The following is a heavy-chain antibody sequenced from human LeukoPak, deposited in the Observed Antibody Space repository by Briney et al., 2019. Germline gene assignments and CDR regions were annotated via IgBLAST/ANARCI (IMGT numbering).Heavy chain of an antibody. J-gene: IGHJ4*02. D-gene: IGHD3-3*01. CDR3: AKDASTWSRLPGWKDY. V-gene: IGHV3-23*01. CDR1: GFTFSSYA. Sequence: PGGSLRLYCAASGFTFSSYAVSWVRQAPGKGLEWVSAISGSGGSTYYADSVKGRFNISRDNSKNTLYLQMNSLRAEDTAVYYCAKDASTWSRLPGWKDYWGQGTLVTVSS. CDR2: ISGSGGST.